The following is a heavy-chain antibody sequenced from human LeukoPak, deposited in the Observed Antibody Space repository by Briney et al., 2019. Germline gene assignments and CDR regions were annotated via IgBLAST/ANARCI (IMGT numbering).Heavy chain of an antibody. Sequence: TSETLSLTCAVSGGSISSYYRSWIRQSPGKGLEWIGYIYYSGSTNYNPSLKSRVTISVDTSKNQFSLKLSSVTAADTAVYYCARSYYDSSGYGYWGQGTLVTVSS. CDR2: IYYSGST. CDR3: ARSYYDSSGYGY. V-gene: IGHV4-59*08. CDR1: GGSISSYY. D-gene: IGHD3-22*01. J-gene: IGHJ4*02.